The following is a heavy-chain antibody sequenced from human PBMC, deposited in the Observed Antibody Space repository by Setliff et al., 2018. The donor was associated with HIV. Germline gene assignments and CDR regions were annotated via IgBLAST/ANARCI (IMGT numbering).Heavy chain of an antibody. D-gene: IGHD6-13*01. CDR1: GYTFTKYA. Sequence: ASVKVSCKASGYTFTKYAMNWVRQAPGKGLEWMANFDPEDGETFYAQKFQGRLTMTEDTSTDTAYMELSSLRSDDTAMYYCATDPGYSSTWYSESFQHWGQGTVVTVSS. V-gene: IGHV1-24*01. CDR2: FDPEDGET. CDR3: ATDPGYSSTWYSESFQH. J-gene: IGHJ1*01.